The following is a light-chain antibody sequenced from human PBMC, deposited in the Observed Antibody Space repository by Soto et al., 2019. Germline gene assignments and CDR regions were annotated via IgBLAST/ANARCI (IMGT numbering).Light chain of an antibody. CDR1: QTVLYSSNNKNY. J-gene: IGKJ1*01. V-gene: IGKV4-1*01. Sequence: DFVLTQSPDSLAVSLGERATINCKSSQTVLYSSNNKNYLAWYQQKPGQPPKPLIYWASILESGVPDRFSGSGSGTDFTLTISSLQAEDVAVYYCQQYYDTPWTFGQGTKVEIK. CDR2: WAS. CDR3: QQYYDTPWT.